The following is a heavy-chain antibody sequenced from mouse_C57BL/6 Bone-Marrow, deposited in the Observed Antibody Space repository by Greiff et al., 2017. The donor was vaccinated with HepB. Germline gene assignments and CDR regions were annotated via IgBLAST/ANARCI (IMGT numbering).Heavy chain of an antibody. CDR1: GFTFTDYY. Sequence: EVKLMESGGGLVQPGGSLSLSCAASGFTFTDYYMSWVRQPPGKALEWLGFIRNKANGYTTEYSASVKGRFTISRDNSQSILYHQMNALRAEDSATYFCARNWVSFDYWGQGTTLTVSS. V-gene: IGHV7-3*01. J-gene: IGHJ2*01. D-gene: IGHD4-1*01. CDR2: IRNKANGYTT. CDR3: ARNWVSFDY.